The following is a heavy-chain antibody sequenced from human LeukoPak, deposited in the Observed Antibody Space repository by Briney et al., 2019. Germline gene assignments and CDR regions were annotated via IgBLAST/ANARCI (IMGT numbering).Heavy chain of an antibody. CDR2: INTNTGSP. V-gene: IGHV7-4-1*02. CDR1: GYTFTSYA. CDR3: ACYDCGDY. J-gene: IGHJ4*02. Sequence: GASVKVSCKASGYTFTSYAMNWVRQVPGRGLEWMGWINTNTGSPTYAQAFTGRFVFSLDTSVSTAYLQISSLKTEDTAVYYCACYDCGDYWGQGTLVTVSS. D-gene: IGHD2-2*01.